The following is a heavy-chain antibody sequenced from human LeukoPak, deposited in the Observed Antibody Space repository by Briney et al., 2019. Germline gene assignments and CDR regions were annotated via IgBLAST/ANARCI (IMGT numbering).Heavy chain of an antibody. CDR2: INPNSGGT. CDR1: GYTFTGYY. J-gene: IGHJ4*02. Sequence: ASVKVSCKASGYTFTGYYMHWVRQAPAQGLEWMGWINPNSGGTNYAQKFQGRVTMTRDTSISTAYMELSRLRSDDTAVYYCARGQVRGVTLAPLDYWGQGTLVTVSS. D-gene: IGHD3-10*01. V-gene: IGHV1-2*02. CDR3: ARGQVRGVTLAPLDY.